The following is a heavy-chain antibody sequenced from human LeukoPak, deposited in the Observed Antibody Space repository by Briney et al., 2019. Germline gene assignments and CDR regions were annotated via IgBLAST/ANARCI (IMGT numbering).Heavy chain of an antibody. V-gene: IGHV4-30-2*01. CDR3: ARDHGDFWSGYYIA. Sequence: SETLSLTCTVSGGSISSGGYYWSWIRQPPGKGLEWIGYIYHSGSTYYNPSLKSRVTISVDRSKNQFSLKLSSVTAADTAVYYCARDHGDFWSGYYIAWGQGTLVTVSS. CDR2: IYHSGST. J-gene: IGHJ5*02. CDR1: GGSISSGGYY. D-gene: IGHD3-3*01.